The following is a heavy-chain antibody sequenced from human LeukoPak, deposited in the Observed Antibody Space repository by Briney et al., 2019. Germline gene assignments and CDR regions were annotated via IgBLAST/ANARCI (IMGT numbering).Heavy chain of an antibody. J-gene: IGHJ3*02. D-gene: IGHD3-16*02. V-gene: IGHV4-4*07. Sequence: PSETLSLTCTVSGGSITTYYWTWIRQSAGKGLEWIGRIYTDGSTSYNPSLRIRVTISVDNSKNQFSLKLSSVTAADTSVYYCARPYRVVGSFPFDIWGQGTMVTVSS. CDR3: ARPYRVVGSFPFDI. CDR2: IYTDGST. CDR1: GGSITTYY.